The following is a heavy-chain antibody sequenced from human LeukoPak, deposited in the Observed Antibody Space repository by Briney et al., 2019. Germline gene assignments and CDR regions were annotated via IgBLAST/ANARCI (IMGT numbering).Heavy chain of an antibody. D-gene: IGHD3-10*01. CDR3: ARWYYGSGSGSFDS. V-gene: IGHV4-61*09. CDR1: GGSISSGSYY. CDR2: IYYSGTT. Sequence: SETLSLTCTVSGGSISSGSYYWSWIRQPAGKGLEWIGHIYYSGTTNYSPSLNSRVTISVDTSKNQFSLRLSSVTAADTALYYCARWYYGSGSGSFDSWGQGTLVTVSS. J-gene: IGHJ4*02.